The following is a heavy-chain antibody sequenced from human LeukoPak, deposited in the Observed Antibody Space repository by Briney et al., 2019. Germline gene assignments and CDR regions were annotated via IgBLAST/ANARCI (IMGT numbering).Heavy chain of an antibody. D-gene: IGHD1-26*01. J-gene: IGHJ4*02. CDR1: GFTFSTYS. CDR2: ISSTSTYI. Sequence: GGSLRLSCAASGFTFSTYSMNWVRQAPGKGLEWVSSISSTSTYIYYADSVKGRFTISRDNAKNSLYLQMNSLRAEDTAVYYCGRGRNRGSYKEGGWWGKGTLVPVS. CDR3: GRGRNRGSYKEGGW. V-gene: IGHV3-21*01.